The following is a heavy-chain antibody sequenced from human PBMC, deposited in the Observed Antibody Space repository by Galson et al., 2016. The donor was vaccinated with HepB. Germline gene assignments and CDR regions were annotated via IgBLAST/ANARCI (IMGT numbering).Heavy chain of an antibody. J-gene: IGHJ5*02. CDR3: VRDLSVVPTTVYNWFDP. Sequence: SLRLSCAASGFAFSSHWMHWVRQDLGKGLVWVSRINSDGTISNYADSVKGRFTISRDNAKNTLYMQMNSLRAEDTAVYFCVRDLSVVPTTVYNWFDPWGRGTLVAVSS. CDR1: GFAFSSHW. D-gene: IGHD4-23*01. V-gene: IGHV3-74*01. CDR2: INSDGTIS.